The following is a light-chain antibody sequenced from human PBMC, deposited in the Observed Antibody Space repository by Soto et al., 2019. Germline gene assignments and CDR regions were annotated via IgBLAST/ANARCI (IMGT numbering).Light chain of an antibody. CDR1: SSDVGGYNY. CDR2: EVS. Sequence: QSALTQPASVSGSPGQSITISCTGTSSDVGGYNYVSWYQQHPGKAPKLMIYEVSNRPSGVSNRFSGSKSGNTASLTISGLQAEDEADYYCISYTNSSTLYVFGTGTKLTVL. J-gene: IGLJ1*01. CDR3: ISYTNSSTLYV. V-gene: IGLV2-14*01.